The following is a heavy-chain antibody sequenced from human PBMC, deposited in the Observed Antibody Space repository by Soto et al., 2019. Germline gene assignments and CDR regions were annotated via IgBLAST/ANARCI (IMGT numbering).Heavy chain of an antibody. J-gene: IGHJ4*02. V-gene: IGHV3-23*01. Sequence: EVQLLESGGGLAQPGGSLRLSCAASAFTFSSYAMSWVRQAQGKGREWVSAVSDSGDSTYYADSVKGRFTISRDNSKNTLYLQMNSLRAEDTAVYYCAKGRASDCPGCTQDYWGQGTLVTVSS. CDR1: AFTFSSYA. CDR2: VSDSGDST. D-gene: IGHD2-21*02. CDR3: AKGRASDCPGCTQDY.